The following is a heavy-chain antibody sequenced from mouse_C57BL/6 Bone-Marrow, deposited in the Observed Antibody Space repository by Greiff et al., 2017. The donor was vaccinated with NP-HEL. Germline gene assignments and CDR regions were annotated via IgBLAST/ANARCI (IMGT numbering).Heavy chain of an antibody. CDR3: AREGNYYGSSNWYFDV. D-gene: IGHD1-1*01. CDR2: IDPSDSYT. V-gene: IGHV1-69*01. Sequence: VQLQQPGAELVMPGASVKLSCKASGYTFTSYWMHWVKQRPGQGLEWIGEIDPSDSYTNYNQKFKGKSTLTVDQSSSTAYMQLSSLTAEDSAVYYCAREGNYYGSSNWYFDVWGTGTTVTVSS. J-gene: IGHJ1*03. CDR1: GYTFTSYW.